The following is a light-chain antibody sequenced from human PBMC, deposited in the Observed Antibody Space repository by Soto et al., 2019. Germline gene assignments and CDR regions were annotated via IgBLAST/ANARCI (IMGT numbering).Light chain of an antibody. CDR2: GAS. CDR3: QQYNNWPRT. Sequence: EIVMTQSPATLSVSPGDRVTLSCWASQSISNNLAWYQQKRGQAPRILIYGASTRAIGIPARFSGSGSGTEFTLTISSLQSEDFAVYYCQQYNNWPRTLGQGTRVEIK. CDR1: QSISNN. V-gene: IGKV3-15*01. J-gene: IGKJ1*01.